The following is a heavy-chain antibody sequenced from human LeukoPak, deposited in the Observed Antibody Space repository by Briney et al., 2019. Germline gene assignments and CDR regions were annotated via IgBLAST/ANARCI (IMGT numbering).Heavy chain of an antibody. CDR2: IKSNAAGGTA. CDR3: TTGSGQDDY. V-gene: IGHV3-15*01. CDR1: GFTFTTAW. D-gene: IGHD6-25*01. J-gene: IGHJ4*02. Sequence: GGSLRLSCAASGFTFTTAWMSWIRQAPGKGLEWVGRIKSNAAGGTADYGAPVKGRFTISRDDSKNTLYLQMNSLKTEDTAVYYCTTGSGQDDYWGQGTLVTVSS.